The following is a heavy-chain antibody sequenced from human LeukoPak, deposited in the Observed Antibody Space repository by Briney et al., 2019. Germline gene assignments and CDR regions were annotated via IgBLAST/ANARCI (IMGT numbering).Heavy chain of an antibody. V-gene: IGHV1-2*02. D-gene: IGHD2-15*01. CDR3: ARFPLGSSGGDY. Sequence: ASVKVSCKASGYTFTGYYMHWVRQAPGQGLEWMGWINPNSGGTNYAQKYHGRATMTRDTSISTAYMELSRLRSDDAAVYYCARFPLGSSGGDYWGQGTLVTVSS. CDR1: GYTFTGYY. J-gene: IGHJ4*02. CDR2: INPNSGGT.